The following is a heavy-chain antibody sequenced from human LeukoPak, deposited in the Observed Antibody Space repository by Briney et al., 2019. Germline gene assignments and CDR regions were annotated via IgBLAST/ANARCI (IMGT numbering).Heavy chain of an antibody. V-gene: IGHV3-7*03. CDR3: AREGD. D-gene: IGHD3-16*01. CDR2: IKQDGSEK. Sequence: PGGSLRLSCAASGFTFSKYWMSWVRQAPGKGLEWVANIKQDGSEKYYVDSVRGRFTISRDNAKNSLYLQMNSLRAEDTAVYYCAREGDWGQGTLVTVSS. J-gene: IGHJ4*02. CDR1: GFTFSKYW.